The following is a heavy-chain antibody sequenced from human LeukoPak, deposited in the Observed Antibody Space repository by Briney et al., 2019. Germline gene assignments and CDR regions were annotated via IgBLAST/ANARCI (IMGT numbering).Heavy chain of an antibody. CDR1: GFTFSKVW. Sequence: GGSLRLSCAASGFTFSKVWMNWVRQAPGKGLEWVSVIYSGGSTYYADSVKGRFTISRDNSKNTLYLQMNSLRAEDTAVYYCARDPGGTDWGQGPLVTVSS. CDR3: ARDPGGTD. D-gene: IGHD1-14*01. V-gene: IGHV3-53*01. J-gene: IGHJ4*02. CDR2: IYSGGST.